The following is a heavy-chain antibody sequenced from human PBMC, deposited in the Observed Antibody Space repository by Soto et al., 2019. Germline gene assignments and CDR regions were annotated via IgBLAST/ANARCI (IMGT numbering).Heavy chain of an antibody. J-gene: IGHJ4*02. CDR1: GDSVSSNSAT. V-gene: IGHV6-1*01. D-gene: IGHD6-13*01. Sequence: SQTLSLTCAISGDSVSSNSATWDWIRQSPSRGLEWLGRTYYRSRWFNDYAGSVKGRITINPDTSNNQFSLQLTSLSPDDTAVYYCAKSSVWYPYFDSWGQGTLVTVSS. CDR3: AKSSVWYPYFDS. CDR2: TYYRSRWFN.